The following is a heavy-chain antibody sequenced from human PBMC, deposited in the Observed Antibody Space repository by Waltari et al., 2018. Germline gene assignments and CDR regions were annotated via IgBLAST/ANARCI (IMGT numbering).Heavy chain of an antibody. CDR3: ARTAPPYSNAAYGGWSDP. J-gene: IGHJ5*02. V-gene: IGHV4-59*08. Sequence: QVQLQESGPGLVKPSETLSLTCTVSPGSIRRFYWSLIRLPPGKGLEWIGYSYHSGITSYNPSLKSRVTIGVDTSKNQFSLKMRSVTAADTAVYYCARTAPPYSNAAYGGWSDPWAREPWSPSPQ. CDR2: SYHSGIT. CDR1: PGSIRRFY. D-gene: IGHD4-4*01.